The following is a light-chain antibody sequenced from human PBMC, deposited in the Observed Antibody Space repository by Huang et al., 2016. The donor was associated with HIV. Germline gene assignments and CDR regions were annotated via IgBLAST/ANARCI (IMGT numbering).Light chain of an antibody. V-gene: IGKV3-20*01. CDR2: GAH. Sequence: ENVLTQFPGTLSLSAGERATLSCRASQSVSSNYLAWDQQKGGQAPRLLIYGAHSRATGVPDRFNGSGSGTDFTLTIDRLQPEDCAVYYCQQYGGSPPFTFGPGIKVEIK. J-gene: IGKJ3*01. CDR3: QQYGGSPPFT. CDR1: QSVSSNY.